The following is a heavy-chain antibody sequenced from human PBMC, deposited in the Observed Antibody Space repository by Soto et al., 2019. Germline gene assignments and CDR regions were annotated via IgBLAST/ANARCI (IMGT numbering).Heavy chain of an antibody. CDR2: ISSGGGSP. Sequence: GGSLRLSCATSGFTFTSYSMHWVRQAPGKGLEWVSGISSGGGSPYNADSVKGRFSISRDNSKNTLYLQMNSLRAEDTAVYYCAKGGGRIVPRHFDNWGQGILVTVSS. CDR1: GFTFTSYS. D-gene: IGHD1-26*01. J-gene: IGHJ4*02. V-gene: IGHV3-23*01. CDR3: AKGGGRIVPRHFDN.